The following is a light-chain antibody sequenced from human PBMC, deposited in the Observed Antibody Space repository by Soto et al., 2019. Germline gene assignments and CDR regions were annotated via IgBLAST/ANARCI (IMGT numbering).Light chain of an antibody. CDR2: DAS. V-gene: IGKV1-5*01. J-gene: IGKJ4*01. CDR3: LQDYNNPLT. Sequence: DIQMTQPPSTLSSSVGYRFTITCLASQTISSWLAWYQQKPGKAPKLLIYDASSLESGVPSRFSGSGSGTDFTLTISSLQPEDFATYYCLQDYNNPLTFGGGTKVDI. CDR1: QTISSW.